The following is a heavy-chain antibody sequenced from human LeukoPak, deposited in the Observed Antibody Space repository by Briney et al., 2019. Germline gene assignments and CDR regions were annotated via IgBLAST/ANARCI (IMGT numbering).Heavy chain of an antibody. D-gene: IGHD6-25*01. Sequence: QTSEALSLTCSVSGASISTYYWSWIRQPPGKELEWIGYIFSSATTNYNPSLRSRVTISKDTSKNQFSLKLSSVTAADTAVYYRARKLSGWFDPWGQGTLVTVSS. CDR2: IFSSATT. V-gene: IGHV4-4*09. CDR3: ARKLSGWFDP. CDR1: GASISTYY. J-gene: IGHJ5*02.